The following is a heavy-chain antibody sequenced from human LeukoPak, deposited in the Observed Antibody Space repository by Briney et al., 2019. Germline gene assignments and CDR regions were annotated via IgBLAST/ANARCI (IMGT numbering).Heavy chain of an antibody. D-gene: IGHD2-2*01. J-gene: IGHJ3*02. CDR3: ARRWDCRSKSCFPLHDGFDI. CDR2: IYPGDSDT. Sequence: PGESLKISCKGSGNSFTNYWIGWVRQMPGKGLEWMAIIYPGDSDTRYSPSFQGQVTISADKSISTTYLQWSSLKASDTAMYYCARRWDCRSKSCFPLHDGFDIWGQGTMVIVSS. CDR1: GNSFTNYW. V-gene: IGHV5-51*01.